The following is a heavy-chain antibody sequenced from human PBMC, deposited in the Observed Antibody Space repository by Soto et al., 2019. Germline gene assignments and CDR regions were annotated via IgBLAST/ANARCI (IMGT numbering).Heavy chain of an antibody. CDR2: IHSEGSTT. CDR3: VRGEKGGFDL. Sequence: EVQLVESEGGLVQRGGSLRLSCAASGFTFNYYWMHWVRQAPGQGLVWVSHIHSEGSTTTYADSVKGRFTISRDNAKNTLYLQMNSLRAEDTSVYYCVRGEKGGFDLWGQGTTVTVSS. J-gene: IGHJ3*01. CDR1: GFTFNYYW. V-gene: IGHV3-74*01. D-gene: IGHD2-15*01.